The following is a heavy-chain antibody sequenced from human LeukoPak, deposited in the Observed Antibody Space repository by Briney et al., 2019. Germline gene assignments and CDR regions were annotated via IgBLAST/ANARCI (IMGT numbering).Heavy chain of an antibody. CDR1: GFTFSSYT. D-gene: IGHD6-19*01. CDR3: ARVVAVAGVGVAMDV. V-gene: IGHV3-21*01. J-gene: IGHJ6*04. CDR2: ISSNSGHI. Sequence: GGSLRLSCAVSGFTFSSYTMNWVRQAPGKGLEWVSSISSNSGHIYYADSLKGRFTISRDNAKNSLYLQMNSLRAEDTAVYYCARVVAVAGVGVAMDVWGKGTTVTVSS.